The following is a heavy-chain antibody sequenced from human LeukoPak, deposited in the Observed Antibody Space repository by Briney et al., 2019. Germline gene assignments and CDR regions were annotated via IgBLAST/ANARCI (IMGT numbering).Heavy chain of an antibody. Sequence: SVKVSCKASGGTFSSYAISWVRQAPGQGLEWMGGIIPIFGTANYAQKFQGRVTITTDESISTAYMELSSLRSDDTAVYYCARDLGDTYGSVGDFDYWGQGTLVTVSS. CDR3: ARDLGDTYGSVGDFDY. J-gene: IGHJ4*02. V-gene: IGHV1-69*05. CDR1: GGTFSSYA. CDR2: IIPIFGTA. D-gene: IGHD3-10*01.